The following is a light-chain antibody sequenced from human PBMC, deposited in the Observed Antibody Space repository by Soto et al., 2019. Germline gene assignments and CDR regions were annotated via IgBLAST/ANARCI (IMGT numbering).Light chain of an antibody. V-gene: IGKV1-8*01. CDR1: QGISSY. CDR3: QQYYSYPRT. CDR2: AAS. J-gene: IGKJ4*01. Sequence: AIRMTQSPSSLSASTGARVTITFRASQGISSYLAWYQQKPGKAPKLLIYAASTLQSGVPSRFSGSGSGTDFALTISCLQSEDFATYYCQQYYSYPRTFGGGTKVDIK.